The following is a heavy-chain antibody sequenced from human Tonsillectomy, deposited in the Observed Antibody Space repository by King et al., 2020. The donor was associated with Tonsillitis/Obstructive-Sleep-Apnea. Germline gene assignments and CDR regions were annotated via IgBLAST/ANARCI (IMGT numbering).Heavy chain of an antibody. Sequence: QLVQSGPEVKKPGASVKVSCKASGYTFTNYAISWVRQAPGQGLEWMGWISPYSGNTNYAQKLQDRVTMTTDTSTTTAYMELRSLRSDDTAVFYCARVALRGPGRHHHYYGMDVWGQGTTVTVSS. D-gene: IGHD3-10*01. CDR1: GYTFTNYA. V-gene: IGHV1-18*01. CDR2: ISPYSGNT. J-gene: IGHJ6*02. CDR3: ARVALRGPGRHHHYYGMDV.